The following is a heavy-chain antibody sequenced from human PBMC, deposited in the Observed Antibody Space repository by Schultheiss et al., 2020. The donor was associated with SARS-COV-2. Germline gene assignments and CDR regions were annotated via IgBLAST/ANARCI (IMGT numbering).Heavy chain of an antibody. D-gene: IGHD2-15*01. CDR1: GGSVSSGSYY. V-gene: IGHV4-30-4*08. CDR3: ARDSGYCSGGSCYLYYCGMDF. Sequence: SQTLSLTCTVSGGSVSSGSYYWSWIRQPPGKGLEWIGYIYYSGSTYYNPSLKSRVTISVDTSKNQFSLRLSSVTAADTAVYYCARDSGYCSGGSCYLYYCGMDFWGQGTTVTVSS. J-gene: IGHJ6*02. CDR2: IYYSGST.